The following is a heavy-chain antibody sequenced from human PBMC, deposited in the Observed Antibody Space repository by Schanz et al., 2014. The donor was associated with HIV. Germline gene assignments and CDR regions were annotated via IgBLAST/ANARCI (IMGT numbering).Heavy chain of an antibody. CDR2: IWSDGNNK. D-gene: IGHD3-10*01. V-gene: IGHV3-33*08. Sequence: QVQLVESGGGVVQPGRSLRLSCVASGFTFSTYAMHWVRQAPGKGLEWVAVIWSDGNNKYYGDSVKGRFTISRDNSKNTLYLQMNSLGVEDTSVYYCARGFQGFDYWGQGTLVTVSS. CDR1: GFTFSTYA. CDR3: ARGFQGFDY. J-gene: IGHJ4*02.